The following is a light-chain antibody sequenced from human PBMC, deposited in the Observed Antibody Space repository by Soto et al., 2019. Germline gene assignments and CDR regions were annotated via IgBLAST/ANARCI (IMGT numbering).Light chain of an antibody. J-gene: IGKJ5*01. Sequence: DIQMTQSPSSLSASVGDRVTITCQASQNINNYLNWYQQKPGKAPRLLIYDASSLLSGVPSRFSGSGSGTEFTLTISSLQPDDFATYFCQQYQTYSTFGQGTRLEIK. V-gene: IGKV1-5*01. CDR3: QQYQTYST. CDR1: QNINNY. CDR2: DAS.